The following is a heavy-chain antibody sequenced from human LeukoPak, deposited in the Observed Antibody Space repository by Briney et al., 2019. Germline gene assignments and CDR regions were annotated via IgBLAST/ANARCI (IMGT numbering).Heavy chain of an antibody. CDR1: GFSISSDYY. CDR2: VSHSGIT. Sequence: SETLSLTCTVSGFSISSDYYWGWIRQPPGKGLEWLGSVSHSGITYYNSSLNSRVTISVDTSNDQFSLKVNSVTAADTAVYYCARLVIPWGQGILVTVSS. D-gene: IGHD3-10*01. J-gene: IGHJ5*02. CDR3: ARLVIP. V-gene: IGHV4-38-2*02.